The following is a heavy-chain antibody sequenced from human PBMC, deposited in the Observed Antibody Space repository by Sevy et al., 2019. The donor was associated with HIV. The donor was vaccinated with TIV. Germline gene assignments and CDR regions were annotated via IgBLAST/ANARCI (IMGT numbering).Heavy chain of an antibody. J-gene: IGHJ3*02. CDR1: GFTFSSYA. V-gene: IGHV3-30*04. Sequence: GGSLRLSCAASGFTFSSYAVHWVRQAPGKGLEWVAVISYDGSNKYYADSVKGRFTISRDNSKNTLYLQMNSLRAEDTAVYYCARASAFDIWGQGTMVTVSS. CDR2: ISYDGSNK. CDR3: ARASAFDI.